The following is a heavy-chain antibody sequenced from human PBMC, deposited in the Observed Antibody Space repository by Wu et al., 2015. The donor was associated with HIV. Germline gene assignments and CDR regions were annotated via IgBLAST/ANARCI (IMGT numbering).Heavy chain of an antibody. CDR2: IIPIFGTA. V-gene: IGHV1-69*13. Sequence: QVQLVQSGAEVKKPGASVKVSCKASGGTFSSYAISWVRQAPGQGLEWMGGIIPIFGTANYAQKFQGRVTITADESTSTAYMELSSLRSEDTAVYYCARDRASRRPDGQVTGDHWYFDLWGRGTLVTVSS. D-gene: IGHD7-27*01. J-gene: IGHJ2*01. CDR3: ARDRASRRPDGQVTGDHWYFDL. CDR1: GGTFSSYA.